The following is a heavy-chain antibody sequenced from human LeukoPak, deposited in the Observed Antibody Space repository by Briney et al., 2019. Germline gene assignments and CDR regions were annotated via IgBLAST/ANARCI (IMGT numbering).Heavy chain of an antibody. CDR3: ARDLGWYYFDY. J-gene: IGHJ4*02. V-gene: IGHV3-21*01. CDR1: GFRFSSYS. D-gene: IGHD3-3*01. Sequence: GGSLGLSCVASGFRFSSYSLSWVRQAPGKGLEWVSYISSSSGYIYYADSVQGRFTISRDNAKNSLYLQMDSLRAEDTAVYYCARDLGWYYFDYWGQGTLVTVSS. CDR2: ISSSSGYI.